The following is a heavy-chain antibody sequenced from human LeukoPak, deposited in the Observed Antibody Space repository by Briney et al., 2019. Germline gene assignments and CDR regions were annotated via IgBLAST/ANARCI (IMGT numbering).Heavy chain of an antibody. Sequence: GASVKVSCKASGYTFTGYYMHWVRQAPGQGLEWMGWINPDSGGTNFAQKFQGRVTMTRDTSISTAYMELSSLRSDDTAVYFCARGHYASGLEFWGQGTLVTVSS. CDR3: ARGHYASGLEF. CDR2: INPDSGGT. CDR1: GYTFTGYY. J-gene: IGHJ1*01. D-gene: IGHD3-10*01. V-gene: IGHV1-2*02.